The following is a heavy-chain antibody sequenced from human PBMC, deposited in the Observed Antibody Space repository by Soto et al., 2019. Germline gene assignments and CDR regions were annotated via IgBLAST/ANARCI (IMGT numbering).Heavy chain of an antibody. J-gene: IGHJ4*02. Sequence: PGESLKIACGASGYSFPAFWIGLVRQMPGKGLEWMGIIFPADSETRYSPSFQGQVTISADKSTSTAYLEWSSLKASDTAIYYCARRGAGYNYDYWGQGTLVTVS. CDR2: IFPADSET. CDR3: ARRGAGYNYDY. D-gene: IGHD5-12*01. CDR1: GYSFPAFW. V-gene: IGHV5-51*01.